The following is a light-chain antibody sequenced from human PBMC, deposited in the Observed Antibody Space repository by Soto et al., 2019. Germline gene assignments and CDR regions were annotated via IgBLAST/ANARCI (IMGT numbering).Light chain of an antibody. V-gene: IGKV1-5*03. CDR3: QQYNTYSRT. J-gene: IGKJ2*01. CDR2: KAF. CDR1: QSISTW. Sequence: DIQMTQSPSTLSASVGDRVTITCRAGQSISTWLAWYQQKPGKAPKLLIYKAFSLEGGVPSRFSGSGSGTEFPLTISSLQPDDFATYSCQQYNTYSRTFGQGTKLEIK.